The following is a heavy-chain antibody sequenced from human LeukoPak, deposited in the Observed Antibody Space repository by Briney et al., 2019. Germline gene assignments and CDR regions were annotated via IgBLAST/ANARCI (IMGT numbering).Heavy chain of an antibody. J-gene: IGHJ4*02. CDR1: SGSIRSYY. Sequence: SQTLSLTCTVSSGSIRSYYWGWVRQPPRKGLEWIGRIYTTGTTQYNPSLKSRVTMSVDTSTNQFSLNLRSMTAADTAVYYCGRQGYTASYYFFDYWSQGTLVAVS. D-gene: IGHD1-26*01. CDR2: IYTTGTT. CDR3: GRQGYTASYYFFDY. V-gene: IGHV4-4*07.